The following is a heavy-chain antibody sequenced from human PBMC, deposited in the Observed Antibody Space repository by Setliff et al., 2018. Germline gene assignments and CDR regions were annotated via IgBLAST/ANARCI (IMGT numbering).Heavy chain of an antibody. CDR2: INPSGGST. J-gene: IGHJ3*02. CDR3: ARDLLVVAATPGAFDI. D-gene: IGHD2-15*01. CDR1: GYTFTSYY. V-gene: IGHV1-46*01. Sequence: ASVKVSCKASGYTFTSYYMHWVRQAPGQGLEWMGIINPSGGSTSYAQKFQGRVTMTTDTSTSTAYMELRSLRSDDTAVYYCARDLLVVAATPGAFDIWGQGTMVTVSS.